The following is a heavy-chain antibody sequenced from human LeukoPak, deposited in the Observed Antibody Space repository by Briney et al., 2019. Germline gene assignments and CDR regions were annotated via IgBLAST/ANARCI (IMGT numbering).Heavy chain of an antibody. D-gene: IGHD3-22*01. CDR1: GFIFSSYW. CDR3: AMEGESSGPDFDY. V-gene: IGHV3-7*03. J-gene: IGHJ4*02. CDR2: IKQDGSDK. Sequence: PGGSLRLSCAASGFIFSSYWMSWVRQAPGKGLEWVANIKQDGSDKSYVDSVKGRFTISRDNAKNSLYLQMNSLKTEDTAVYYCAMEGESSGPDFDYWGQGTLVTVSS.